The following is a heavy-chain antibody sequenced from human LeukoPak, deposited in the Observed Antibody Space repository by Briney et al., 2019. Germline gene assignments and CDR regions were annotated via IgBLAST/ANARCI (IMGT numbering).Heavy chain of an antibody. V-gene: IGHV3-9*01. CDR3: AKDRGEIGRGWSFWGGPANYYYYGMDV. CDR1: GFTFDDYA. CDR2: ISWNSGSI. D-gene: IGHD6-19*01. Sequence: GGSLGLSCAASGFTFDDYAMHWVRQAPGKGLEWVSGISWNSGSIGYADSVKGRFTISRDNAKNSLYLQMNSLRAEDTALYYCAKDRGEIGRGWSFWGGPANYYYYGMDVWGKGTRVTVSS. J-gene: IGHJ6*04.